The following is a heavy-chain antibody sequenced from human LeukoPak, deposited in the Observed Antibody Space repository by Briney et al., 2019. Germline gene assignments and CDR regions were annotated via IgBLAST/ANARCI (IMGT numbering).Heavy chain of an antibody. V-gene: IGHV3-23*01. D-gene: IGHD3-16*01. CDR3: AKEPTRSKGGDY. J-gene: IGHJ4*02. CDR1: GFTFSSYA. CDR2: ISGSGGST. Sequence: PGGSLRLSCAASGFTFSSYAMSGGRQAPGKGLEWVSAISGSGGSTYSADSVKGRFTISRDNSKNTLYLQMNSLRAEDPAVYSCAKEPTRSKGGDYWGQGTLVTVSS.